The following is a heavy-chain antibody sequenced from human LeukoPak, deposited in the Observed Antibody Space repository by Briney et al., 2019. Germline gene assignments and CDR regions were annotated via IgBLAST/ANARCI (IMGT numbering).Heavy chain of an antibody. CDR3: ARVWAVTTGWFDP. CDR1: GGSISSSSYY. Sequence: PSETLSLTCTVSGGSISSSSYYWGWIRQPPGKGLEWIGSIYYSGSTYYNPSLKSRVTISVDTSKNQFSLKLSSVTAADTAVYYCARVWAVTTGWFDPWGQGTLVTVSS. J-gene: IGHJ5*02. D-gene: IGHD4-17*01. CDR2: IYYSGST. V-gene: IGHV4-39*07.